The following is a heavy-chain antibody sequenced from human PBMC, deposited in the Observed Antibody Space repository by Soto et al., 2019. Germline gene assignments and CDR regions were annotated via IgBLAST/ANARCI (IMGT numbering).Heavy chain of an antibody. Sequence: RGGSLRLSCAASGFTFSSYGMHSVRPAPGKGLEWVAVISYDGSNKYYADSVKGRFTISRDNSKNTLYLQMNSLRAEDTAVYYCAKDLRPNCSGGSCYDLGYYYYYGMDVWGQGTTVTVSS. CDR1: GFTFSSYG. D-gene: IGHD2-15*01. V-gene: IGHV3-30*18. CDR2: ISYDGSNK. CDR3: AKDLRPNCSGGSCYDLGYYYYYGMDV. J-gene: IGHJ6*02.